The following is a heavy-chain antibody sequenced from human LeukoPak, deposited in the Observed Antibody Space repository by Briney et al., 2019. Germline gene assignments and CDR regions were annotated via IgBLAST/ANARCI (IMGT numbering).Heavy chain of an antibody. J-gene: IGHJ6*02. V-gene: IGHV1-69*04. CDR2: IIPVLSIT. CDR3: AKDQGLTAPPPYGLNV. CDR1: GGTFSSSA. Sequence: SVKVSCKTSGGTFSSSAITWVRQAPGQGLEWMGRIIPVLSITTYAQKFQGRVTITADTSSSTVYMELSSLRSEETAVYYCAKDQGLTAPPPYGLNVWGQGTTVIVSS. D-gene: IGHD5-18*01.